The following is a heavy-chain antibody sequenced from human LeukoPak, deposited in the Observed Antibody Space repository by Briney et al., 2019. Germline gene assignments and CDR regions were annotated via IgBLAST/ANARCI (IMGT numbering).Heavy chain of an antibody. CDR3: ARVGTMVRGVIDY. J-gene: IGHJ4*02. Sequence: GGSLRLSCAASGFTFSSYGMTWVRQAPGKGLEWVSYISSSSSTINYVDSVKGRFTISRDNAKNSLYLQLNSLRAEDTAVYYCARVGTMVRGVIDYWGQGTLVTVSS. D-gene: IGHD3-10*01. CDR2: ISSSSSTI. CDR1: GFTFSSYG. V-gene: IGHV3-48*01.